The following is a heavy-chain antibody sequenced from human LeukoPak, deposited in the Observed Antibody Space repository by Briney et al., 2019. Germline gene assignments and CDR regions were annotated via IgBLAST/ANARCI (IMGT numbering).Heavy chain of an antibody. J-gene: IGHJ4*02. CDR3: ARDIVVVPAATSPDY. V-gene: IGHV3-30*01. CDR2: ISYDGSNK. Sequence: PGRSLRLSCAASGFTFSSYAMHWVRQAPGKGLEWVAVISYDGSNKYYADSVKGRFPISRDTSKNTLYLQMNSLRAEDTAVYYCARDIVVVPAATSPDYWGQGTLVTVSS. CDR1: GFTFSSYA. D-gene: IGHD2-2*01.